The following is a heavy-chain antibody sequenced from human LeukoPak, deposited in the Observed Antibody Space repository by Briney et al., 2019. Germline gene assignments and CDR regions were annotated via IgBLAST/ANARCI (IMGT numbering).Heavy chain of an antibody. J-gene: IGHJ5*02. CDR1: GFTFSSYS. V-gene: IGHV3-21*01. CDR3: ASDKITETGWFDP. CDR2: ISSSSSYI. Sequence: SGGSLRLSCAASGFTFSSYSMNWVRQAPGKGLEWVSSISSSSSYIYYADSVKGRFTISRDNAKNSLYLQMNSLRAEDTAVYYCASDKITETGWFDPWGQGTLVTVSS.